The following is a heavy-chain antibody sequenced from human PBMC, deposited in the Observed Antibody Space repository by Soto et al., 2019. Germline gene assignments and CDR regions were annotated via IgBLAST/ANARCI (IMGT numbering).Heavy chain of an antibody. Sequence: ASVKVSCKASGYTFTSYGISWVRQAPGQGLEWMGWISAYNGNTNYAQKLQGRVTMTTDTSTCTAYMELRSLRSDDTAVYYCARVLGSSGYRKKDAFDIWGQGTMVTVSS. J-gene: IGHJ3*02. V-gene: IGHV1-18*04. CDR1: GYTFTSYG. D-gene: IGHD3-22*01. CDR2: ISAYNGNT. CDR3: ARVLGSSGYRKKDAFDI.